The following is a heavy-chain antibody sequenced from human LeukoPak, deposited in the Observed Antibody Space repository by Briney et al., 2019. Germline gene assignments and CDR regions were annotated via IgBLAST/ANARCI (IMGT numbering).Heavy chain of an antibody. CDR2: ISTYNCDT. J-gene: IGHJ4*02. CDR1: GYPFTSYG. CDR3: ATEGGWQPTDYGDSVY. V-gene: IGHV1-18*01. Sequence: ASVKLSCKASGYPFTSYGISWVRQAPGKGLEWMAWISTYNCDTKYAQKFQGRVTMTTDTSTSTADMELRSLRSDDTAVYYCATEGGWQPTDYGDSVYWGQGTLVTVSS. D-gene: IGHD4-17*01.